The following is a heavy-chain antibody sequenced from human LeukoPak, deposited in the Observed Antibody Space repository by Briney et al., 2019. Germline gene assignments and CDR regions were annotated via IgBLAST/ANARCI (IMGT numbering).Heavy chain of an antibody. Sequence: GGSLRLSCAAYGFAFSNYWMTWVRQAPGKGLEWVANIKQDESEKYYADSVKGRFTISRDNSKNTLYLQMNSLRAEDTAVYYCAKDGPLSYYYYYMDVWGKGTTVTVSS. CDR2: IKQDESEK. V-gene: IGHV3-7*01. CDR3: AKDGPLSYYYYYMDV. J-gene: IGHJ6*03. CDR1: GFAFSNYW. D-gene: IGHD2/OR15-2a*01.